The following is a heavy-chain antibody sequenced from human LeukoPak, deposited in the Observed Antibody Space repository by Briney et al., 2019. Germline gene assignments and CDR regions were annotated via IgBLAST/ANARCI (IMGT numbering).Heavy chain of an antibody. J-gene: IGHJ4*02. CDR3: ARASGWSTLFDY. Sequence: GRSLRLSCAASGFTFSSYAMHWVRQAPGKGLEWVAVISYDGSNKYYADSVKGRFTISRDNSKNTLYLQMNSLRAEDTAVYYCARASGWSTLFDYWGQGTLVTVSS. V-gene: IGHV3-30*04. D-gene: IGHD6-19*01. CDR1: GFTFSSYA. CDR2: ISYDGSNK.